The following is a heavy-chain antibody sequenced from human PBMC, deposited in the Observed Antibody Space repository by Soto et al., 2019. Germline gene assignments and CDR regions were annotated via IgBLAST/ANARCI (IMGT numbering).Heavy chain of an antibody. V-gene: IGHV1-69*13. CDR2: IIPIFGTA. D-gene: IGHD2-21*02. Sequence: ASVKVSCKASGGTFSSYAISWVRQAPGQGLEWMGGIIPIFGTANYAQKFQGRVTITADESTSTAYMELSSLRSEDTAVYYCARGFGAYCGGDCYPQYDFDYWGQGTLVTAPQ. CDR1: GGTFSSYA. CDR3: ARGFGAYCGGDCYPQYDFDY. J-gene: IGHJ4*02.